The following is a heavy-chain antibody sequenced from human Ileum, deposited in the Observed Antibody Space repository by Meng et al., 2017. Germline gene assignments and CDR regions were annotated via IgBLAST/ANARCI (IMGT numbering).Heavy chain of an antibody. D-gene: IGHD1-26*01. CDR2: IDHSGGT. V-gene: IGHV4-34*01. J-gene: IGHJ5*02. Sequence: QVQLPRWGAGLFKPLETLSLTCGVYGGSFSGYYWSWIRQPPGKGLEWIGEIDHSGGTNYNPSLKNRVTISVDTSNNRFSLKLSSVKAADTALYFCARRVGATPYAYNWLNPWGQGTLVTVSS. CDR3: ARRVGATPYAYNWLNP. CDR1: GGSFSGYY.